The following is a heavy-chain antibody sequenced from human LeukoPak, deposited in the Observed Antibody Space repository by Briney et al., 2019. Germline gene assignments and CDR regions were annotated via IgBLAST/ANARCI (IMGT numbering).Heavy chain of an antibody. CDR2: IRYDGSNK. CDR1: GFTFSSYG. D-gene: IGHD3-9*01. Sequence: QPGGSLRLSCAASGFTFSSYGMHWVRQAPGKGLEWVAFIRYDGSNKYYADSVKGRFTISRDNSKNTPYLQMNSLRAEDTAVYYCAKDLTRGDILTGYYIRGQGTLVTVSS. J-gene: IGHJ4*02. CDR3: AKDLTRGDILTGYYI. V-gene: IGHV3-30*02.